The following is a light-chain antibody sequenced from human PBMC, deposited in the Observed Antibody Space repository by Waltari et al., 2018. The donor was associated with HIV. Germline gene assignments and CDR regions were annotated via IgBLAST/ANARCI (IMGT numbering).Light chain of an antibody. CDR3: QSYDSRLSGSVV. J-gene: IGLJ2*01. V-gene: IGLV1-40*01. Sequence: QSALTQPPSVSGAPGQSVTISCSGSNSNIGAGFDVHWYQQVPGTAPRLLIYNNNTRPSWVPDRFSGAKSGTSASLAINGLQSEDEADYYCQSYDSRLSGSVVFGGGTKVTVL. CDR2: NNN. CDR1: NSNIGAGFD.